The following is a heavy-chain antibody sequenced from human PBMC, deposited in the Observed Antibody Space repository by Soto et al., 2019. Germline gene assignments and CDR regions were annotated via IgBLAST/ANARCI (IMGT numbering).Heavy chain of an antibody. D-gene: IGHD3-3*01. V-gene: IGHV1-46*01. Sequence: ASVKVSCKASGYTFSSFFTHWVRQAPGQGLEWMGIINPSGDTASYAQKFQGRVTMTRDTSTSTVYMEVTSLRSDDTAVYYCGTSGRIFGVVRTDYYYYGMDVWGPGTTVTVSS. CDR2: INPSGDTA. CDR1: GYTFSSFF. CDR3: GTSGRIFGVVRTDYYYYGMDV. J-gene: IGHJ6*02.